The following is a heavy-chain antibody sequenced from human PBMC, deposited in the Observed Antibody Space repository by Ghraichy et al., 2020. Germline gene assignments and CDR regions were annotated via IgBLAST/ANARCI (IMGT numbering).Heavy chain of an antibody. CDR3: ARDRGKIVGATPGYYYYYMDV. D-gene: IGHD1-26*01. J-gene: IGHJ6*03. V-gene: IGHV1-18*01. CDR2: ISAYNGNT. Sequence: ASVKVSCKASGYTFTSYGISWVRQAPGQGLEWMGWISAYNGNTNYAQKLQGRVTMTTDTSTSTAYMELRSLRSDDTAVYYCARDRGKIVGATPGYYYYYMDVWGKGTTVTVSS. CDR1: GYTFTSYG.